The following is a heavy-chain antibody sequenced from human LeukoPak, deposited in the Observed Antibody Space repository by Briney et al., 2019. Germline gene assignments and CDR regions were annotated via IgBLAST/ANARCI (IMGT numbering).Heavy chain of an antibody. CDR3: ARGYSSGWRLDY. J-gene: IGHJ4*02. V-gene: IGHV1-69*01. CDR1: GGTFSSYA. D-gene: IGHD6-19*01. CDR2: IIPIFGTA. Sequence: SVKVSCKASGGTFSSYAISWVRQAPGQGLEWMGGIIPIFGTANYAQKFQGRVTITADESTSTAYMELSSLRSEDTAVYYCARGYSSGWRLDYWGQGTLVTVSS.